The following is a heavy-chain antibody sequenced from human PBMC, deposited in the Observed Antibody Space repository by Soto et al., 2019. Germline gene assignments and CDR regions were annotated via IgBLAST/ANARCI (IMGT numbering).Heavy chain of an antibody. V-gene: IGHV5-10-1*03. CDR3: ATGSSGWMSHFDY. CDR2: IDPSDSYT. D-gene: IGHD6-19*01. Sequence: EVQLVPSGAEVKKPGESLRISCKGSGYSFTSYWISWGRQMPGKGLEWMGRIDPSDSYTNYSPSFQGHVTISADKSISTAYLQWSSLKASDTAMYYCATGSSGWMSHFDYWGQGTLVTVSS. J-gene: IGHJ4*02. CDR1: GYSFTSYW.